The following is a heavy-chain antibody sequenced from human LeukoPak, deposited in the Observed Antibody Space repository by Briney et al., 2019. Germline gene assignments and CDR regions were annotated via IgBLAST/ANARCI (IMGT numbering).Heavy chain of an antibody. J-gene: IGHJ4*02. CDR2: ISGSGGST. D-gene: IGHD2-15*01. CDR3: AKVLVVVAASCFDY. CDR1: GFTFSSYA. V-gene: IGHV3-23*01. Sequence: PGGSLRLSCAASGFTFSSYAMSWVRQAPGKGLEWVSAISGSGGSTYYADFVRGRFTISRDNSKNTLYLQMNSLRAEDTAVYYCAKVLVVVAASCFDYWGQGTLVTVSS.